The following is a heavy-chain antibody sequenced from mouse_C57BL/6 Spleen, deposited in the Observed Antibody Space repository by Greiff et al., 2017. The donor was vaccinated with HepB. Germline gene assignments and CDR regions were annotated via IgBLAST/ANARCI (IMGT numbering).Heavy chain of an antibody. CDR1: GFSLTSYA. CDR3: ARQDTTVVGGNYFDY. Sequence: VQLVESGPGLVAPSQSLSITCTVSGFSLTSYAISWVRQPPGKGLEWLGVIWTGGGTNYNSALKSRLSISKDNSKSQVFLKMNSLQTDDTARYYCARQDTTVVGGNYFDYWGQGTTLTVSS. J-gene: IGHJ2*01. V-gene: IGHV2-9-1*01. D-gene: IGHD1-1*01. CDR2: IWTGGGT.